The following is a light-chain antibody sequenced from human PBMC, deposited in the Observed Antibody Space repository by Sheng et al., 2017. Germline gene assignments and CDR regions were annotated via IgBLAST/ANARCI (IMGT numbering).Light chain of an antibody. Sequence: DIQMTQSPSSLSASVGDRVSITCRASQSISNYLNWYQQKPGKAPQLLIFASSSLQSGVPSRFSGSGSGTDFTLTTSSLQPEDFATYFCQQSYSTPFTFGPGTKVHIK. CDR1: QSISNY. CDR2: ASS. J-gene: IGKJ3*01. V-gene: IGKV1-39*01. CDR3: QQSYSTPFT.